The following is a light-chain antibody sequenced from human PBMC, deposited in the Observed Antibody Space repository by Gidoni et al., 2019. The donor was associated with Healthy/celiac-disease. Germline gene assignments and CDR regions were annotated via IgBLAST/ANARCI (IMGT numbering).Light chain of an antibody. Sequence: ETVMPQSPATLSVSPGERATLSCRASQSVSSNLAWYQQKPGQAPRLLIYGASTRATGIPARFSGSGSGTEFTLTISSLQSEDFAVYYCQQYNNWLYTFGQGTKLEIK. V-gene: IGKV3-15*01. CDR1: QSVSSN. J-gene: IGKJ2*01. CDR3: QQYNNWLYT. CDR2: GAS.